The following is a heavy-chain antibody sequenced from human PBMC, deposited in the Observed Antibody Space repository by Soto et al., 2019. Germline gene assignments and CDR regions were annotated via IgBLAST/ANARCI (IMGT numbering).Heavy chain of an antibody. CDR1: GGTSTIYT. V-gene: IGHV1-69*08. CDR3: ATDKYGAGRVGVHF. J-gene: IGHJ4*02. CDR2: IVPTLRIT. D-gene: IGHD3-3*02. Sequence: QVQLVQSGAEVKKPGASLRVSCETSGGTSTIYTITWVRQAPGQGLQWMGRIVPTLRITNYAQEFQGRLTINADSSTSTAHIELTSLTSEDTAVYYCATDKYGAGRVGVHFWGQGTLVTVSS.